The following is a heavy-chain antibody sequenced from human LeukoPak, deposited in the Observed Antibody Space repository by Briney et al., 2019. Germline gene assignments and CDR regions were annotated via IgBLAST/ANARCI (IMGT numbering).Heavy chain of an antibody. V-gene: IGHV3-7*01. CDR2: IKQDESEK. CDR3: ARGRVAGSYFDY. CDR1: GFTFNSWW. D-gene: IGHD6-19*01. Sequence: GGSLRLSCATSGFTFNSWWMSWVRQAPGKGLEWVANIKQDESEKYYVDSVKGRFTISRDNSKNTLYLQMNSLRAEDTAVYYCARGRVAGSYFDYWGQGTLVTVS. J-gene: IGHJ4*02.